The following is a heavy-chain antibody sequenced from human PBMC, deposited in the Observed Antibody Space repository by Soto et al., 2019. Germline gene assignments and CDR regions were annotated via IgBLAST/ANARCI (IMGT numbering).Heavy chain of an antibody. CDR2: INPSGGST. V-gene: IGHV1-46*01. Sequence: AAVKVSCKASGYTFTNYNMHWVRQAPGQGLEWMGIINPSGGSTNYAQRFQGRVTMTSDTSTSTVYMDLSSLRTDDTAVYYCARVVVPTTVTTSNWFDPWGQGTLVTVSS. J-gene: IGHJ5*02. CDR3: ARVVVPTTVTTSNWFDP. D-gene: IGHD4-17*01. CDR1: GYTFTNYN.